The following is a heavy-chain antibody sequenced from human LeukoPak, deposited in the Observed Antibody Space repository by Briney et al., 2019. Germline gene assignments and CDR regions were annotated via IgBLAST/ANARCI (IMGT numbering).Heavy chain of an antibody. V-gene: IGHV3-23*01. D-gene: IGHD3-16*01. Sequence: PGGSLRLSCAASGFTFSNFAMSWVRDAPGKGLQWVSAISDSGGGTFYAGSVKGRFTISRDNSKNTLHLQMNSLRAEDTAVYYCAKVGVGWVAFEYWGQGTLVTVSS. CDR2: ISDSGGGT. CDR1: GFTFSNFA. CDR3: AKVGVGWVAFEY. J-gene: IGHJ4*02.